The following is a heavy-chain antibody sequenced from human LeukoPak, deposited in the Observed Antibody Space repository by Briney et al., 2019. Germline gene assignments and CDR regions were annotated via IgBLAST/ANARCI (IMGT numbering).Heavy chain of an antibody. V-gene: IGHV3-23*01. J-gene: IGHJ4*02. CDR2: ISGSDDNT. Sequence: GSLRLSCAASGFTFSNAWMSWVRQAPGKGLEWVSTISGSDDNTYYADSVKGRFTISRDISKNTLYLQMNSLRADDTAVYYCANDFDHWGQGTLVTVSS. CDR3: ANDFDH. CDR1: GFTFSNAW.